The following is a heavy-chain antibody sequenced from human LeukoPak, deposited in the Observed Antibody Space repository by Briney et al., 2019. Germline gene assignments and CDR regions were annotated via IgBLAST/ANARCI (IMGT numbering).Heavy chain of an antibody. CDR3: ARGEGYCSSTSCYKDGYFQH. Sequence: ASVKVSCKASGYTFTGYYMHWVRQAPGQGLEWMGWINPNSGGTNYAQKFQGRVTMTRDTSISTAYMELSRLRSDDTAVYYCARGEGYCSSTSCYKDGYFQHWGQGTLVTVSS. CDR1: GYTFTGYY. J-gene: IGHJ1*01. V-gene: IGHV1-2*02. CDR2: INPNSGGT. D-gene: IGHD2-2*02.